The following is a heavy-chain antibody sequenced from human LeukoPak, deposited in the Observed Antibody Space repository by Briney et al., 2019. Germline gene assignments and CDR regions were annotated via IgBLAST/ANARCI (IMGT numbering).Heavy chain of an antibody. V-gene: IGHV4-4*07. CDR3: ARDRILGVTATQGGLDP. CDR1: GGSISNNY. CDR2: IYTSGST. J-gene: IGHJ5*02. Sequence: PSETLSLTCSVSGGSISNNYWSWIRQPAGKGLEWIGRIYTSGSTKYNPSLRRRVTMSVDTSKNQFSLKLTSVTAADTAVYYCARDRILGVTATQGGLDPWGQGTLVTVSS. D-gene: IGHD2-21*02.